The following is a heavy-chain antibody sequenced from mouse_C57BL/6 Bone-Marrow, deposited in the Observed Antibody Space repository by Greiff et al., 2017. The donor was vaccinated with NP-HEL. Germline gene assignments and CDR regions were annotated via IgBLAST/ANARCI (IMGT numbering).Heavy chain of an antibody. Sequence: EAGGGLVQPKGSLKLSCAASGFSFNTYAMNWVRQAPGKGLEWVARIRSKSNNYATYYADSVKDRFTISRDDSESMLYLQMNNLKTEDTAMYYCVRHGGNYLYAMDYWGQGTSVTVSS. CDR1: GFSFNTYA. CDR2: IRSKSNNYAT. J-gene: IGHJ4*01. D-gene: IGHD2-1*01. CDR3: VRHGGNYLYAMDY. V-gene: IGHV10-1*01.